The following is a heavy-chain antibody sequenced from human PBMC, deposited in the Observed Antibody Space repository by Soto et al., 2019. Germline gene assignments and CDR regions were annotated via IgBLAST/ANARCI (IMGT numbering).Heavy chain of an antibody. Sequence: EVQLVESGGGLVQSGGSLRLSCAASGFTFRSYWMHWVRQAPGKGLVWVSRINTDGSTTTYADSVKGRFTISRDNAKNTLYLQMNSLRAEDTAVYYCAREMTTVTTVDYWGQGTLVIVSS. CDR2: INTDGSTT. CDR3: AREMTTVTTVDY. J-gene: IGHJ4*02. V-gene: IGHV3-74*01. D-gene: IGHD4-17*01. CDR1: GFTFRSYW.